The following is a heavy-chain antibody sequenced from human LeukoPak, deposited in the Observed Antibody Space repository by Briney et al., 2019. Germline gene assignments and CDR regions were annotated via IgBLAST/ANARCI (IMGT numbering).Heavy chain of an antibody. J-gene: IGHJ4*02. V-gene: IGHV3-21*01. CDR2: ISSSSSYI. Sequence: GGSLRLSCAASGFTFSSYGMNWVRQAPGKGLEWVSSISSSSSYIYYADSVKGRFTISRDNAKNSLYLQMNSLRAEDTAVYYCARDPGPYYFDYWGQGTLVTVSS. CDR1: GFTFSSYG. CDR3: ARDPGPYYFDY.